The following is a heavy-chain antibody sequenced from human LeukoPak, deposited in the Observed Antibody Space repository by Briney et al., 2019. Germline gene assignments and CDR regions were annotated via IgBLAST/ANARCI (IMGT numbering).Heavy chain of an antibody. D-gene: IGHD2-2*01. CDR3: ATAYCSTTSCVP. CDR2: IKSKSDGGTT. Sequence: PGGSLRLSCTASGFTFGDYAMSWVRQTPGKGPEWVGRIKSKSDGGTTEYAEPVKGRFTISRDDSKNTLYLQMNSLKTEDTGMYYCATAYCSTTSCVPWGQGTLVTVSS. CDR1: GFTFGDYA. V-gene: IGHV3-15*01. J-gene: IGHJ4*02.